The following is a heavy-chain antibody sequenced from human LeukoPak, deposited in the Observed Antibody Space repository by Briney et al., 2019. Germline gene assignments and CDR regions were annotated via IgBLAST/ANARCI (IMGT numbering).Heavy chain of an antibody. J-gene: IGHJ4*02. Sequence: GGSLRLSCAASGFTFSSYGMHWVRQAPGKGLEWVAVISYDGSNKYYADSVKGRFTISRDNSKNTLYLQMNSLRAEDTAVYYCAKDPQIRGFGDGLLDYWGQGTLVTVSS. D-gene: IGHD3-10*01. CDR1: GFTFSSYG. CDR2: ISYDGSNK. V-gene: IGHV3-30*18. CDR3: AKDPQIRGFGDGLLDY.